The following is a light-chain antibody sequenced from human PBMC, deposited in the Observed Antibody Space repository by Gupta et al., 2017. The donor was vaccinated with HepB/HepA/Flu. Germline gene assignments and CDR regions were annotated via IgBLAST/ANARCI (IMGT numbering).Light chain of an antibody. J-gene: IGLJ3*02. Sequence: AVVTPEPSLTVSPGGTVTLTCGPSTGAVTSAHYPYWLQQKPAHDRWSVIYDRQNTPALTPARFSGSRIAGKAALTLSGAQQEDDDEYYCLHQYSETRVFGGGTKLTVL. CDR2: DRQ. CDR1: TGAVTSAHY. CDR3: LHQYSETRV. V-gene: IGLV7-46*01.